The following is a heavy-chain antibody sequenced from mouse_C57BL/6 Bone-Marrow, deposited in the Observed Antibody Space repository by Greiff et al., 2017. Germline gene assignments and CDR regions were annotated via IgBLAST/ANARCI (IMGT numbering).Heavy chain of an antibody. CDR1: GYAFSSSW. J-gene: IGHJ2*01. CDR2: IYPGGGDT. V-gene: IGHV1-82*01. D-gene: IGHD3-3*01. CDR3: AWGCADFDY. Sequence: VQLQQSGPELVKPGASVKISCKASGYAFSSSWMNWVKQRPGKGLEWIGRIYPGGGDTNYNGKFKGKATLTADKSSSTAYMQLSSLTSEDSAVXLCAWGCADFDYWGQGTTLTVSS.